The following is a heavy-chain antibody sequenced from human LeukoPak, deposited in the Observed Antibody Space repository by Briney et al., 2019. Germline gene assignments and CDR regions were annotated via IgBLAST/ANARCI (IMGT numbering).Heavy chain of an antibody. CDR3: ARAGGLLRQYFDY. Sequence: GRSLRLSCAASGFTFSSYAMHWVRQAPGKGLEWVAVISYDGSNKYYTDSVKGRFTISRDNSKNTLYLQMNSLRAEDTAVYYCARAGGLLRQYFDYWGQGTLVTVSS. V-gene: IGHV3-30*04. J-gene: IGHJ4*02. CDR2: ISYDGSNK. CDR1: GFTFSSYA. D-gene: IGHD3-22*01.